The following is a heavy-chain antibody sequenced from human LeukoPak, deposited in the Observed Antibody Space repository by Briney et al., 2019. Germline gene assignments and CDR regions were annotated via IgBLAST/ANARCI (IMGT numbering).Heavy chain of an antibody. D-gene: IGHD3-16*01. CDR1: GFIFSTYG. CDR2: IRHDGSIK. CDR3: AKDSLADIDY. Sequence: GGSLKLSCAASGFIFSTYGMYWVRQAPGKGLEWVAFIRHDGSIKNYADSVKGRSTISRDNSKSTLYLQMNSLRAEDAAVYYCAKDSLADIDYWGQGTLVTVSS. J-gene: IGHJ4*02. V-gene: IGHV3-30*02.